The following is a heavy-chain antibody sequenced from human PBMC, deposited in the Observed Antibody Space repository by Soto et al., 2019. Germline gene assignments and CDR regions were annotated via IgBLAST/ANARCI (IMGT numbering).Heavy chain of an antibody. CDR3: AKQGIEVAGTDYFDY. CDR1: GFIFRSYG. CDR2: ISHDGSKA. Sequence: QVQLVESGGGVVQPGKSLRLACTATGFIFRSYGVHWVRQAPGKGLEWVAVISHDGSKAHYADDVNGRFTISRDNAKNTVHLQMNSLRAEDTAVYYCAKQGIEVAGTDYFDYWGQGALFTVAS. V-gene: IGHV3-30*18. J-gene: IGHJ4*02. D-gene: IGHD6-19*01.